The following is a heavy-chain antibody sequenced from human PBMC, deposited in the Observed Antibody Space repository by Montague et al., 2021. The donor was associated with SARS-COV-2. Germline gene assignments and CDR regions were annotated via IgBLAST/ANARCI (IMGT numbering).Heavy chain of an antibody. V-gene: IGHV4-34*01. Sequence: SETLPLTCAVYGGSFSGYYWTRLRQSPGKGLEWIAEINHSGTTNYNFNPSLRSRVTISVDTSKSQFSLKLSSVTAADTGVYYCARWDPQTLTLIGLRGKSASDYWGQGTLVTVSS. J-gene: IGHJ4*02. CDR1: GGSFSGYY. CDR2: INHSGTT. CDR3: ARWDPQTLTLIGLRGKSASDY. D-gene: IGHD4-23*01.